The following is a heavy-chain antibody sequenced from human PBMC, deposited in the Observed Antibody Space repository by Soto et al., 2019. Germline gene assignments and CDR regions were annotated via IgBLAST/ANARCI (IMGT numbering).Heavy chain of an antibody. V-gene: IGHV3-33*01. J-gene: IGHJ4*02. CDR2: IWYDGSNK. D-gene: IGHD3-10*01. Sequence: PGGSLRLSCAASGFTFSSYGMHWVRQAPGKGLDWVAVIWYDGSNKYYADSVKGRFTISRDNSKNTLYLQMNSLRAEDTAVYYCARRIGAPRSRSVTIIAPDYWGQGTLVTISS. CDR1: GFTFSSYG. CDR3: ARRIGAPRSRSVTIIAPDY.